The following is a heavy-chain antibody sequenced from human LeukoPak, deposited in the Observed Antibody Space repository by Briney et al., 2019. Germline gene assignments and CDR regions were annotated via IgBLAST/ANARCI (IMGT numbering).Heavy chain of an antibody. CDR3: ARDLPHAAYDFWSGYYLYYYMDV. CDR2: ISAYNGNT. D-gene: IGHD3-3*01. Sequence: ASVKVSCKASGYTFTSYGISWVRQAPGQGLEWMGWISAYNGNTNYAQKLQGRVTMTTDTSTSTAYMELRSLRSDDTAVYYCARDLPHAAYDFWSGYYLYYYMDVWGKGTTVTVSS. J-gene: IGHJ6*03. CDR1: GYTFTSYG. V-gene: IGHV1-18*01.